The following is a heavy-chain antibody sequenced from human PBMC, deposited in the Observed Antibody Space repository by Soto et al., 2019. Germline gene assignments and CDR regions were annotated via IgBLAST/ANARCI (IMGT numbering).Heavy chain of an antibody. CDR3: ATALGCRSTSCTLDY. J-gene: IGHJ4*02. CDR2: IIPVSGAA. Sequence: QVQLVQSGAEVKKPGSSVKVSCKASGGTFGSYAFSWVRQAPGHGLEWMGGIIPVSGAAHYAQKFQGRVTITADESTSTAYRELSSLSSQDTAVYYCATALGCRSTSCTLDYWGQGTRVIVSS. D-gene: IGHD2-2*01. V-gene: IGHV1-69*01. CDR1: GGTFGSYA.